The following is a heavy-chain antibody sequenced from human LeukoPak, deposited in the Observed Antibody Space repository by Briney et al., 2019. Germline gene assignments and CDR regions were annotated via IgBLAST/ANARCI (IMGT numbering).Heavy chain of an antibody. CDR2: VYYRGNT. CDR1: GGSISDTGYY. CDR3: ARDFSWIHTGFDF. V-gene: IGHV4-39*07. J-gene: IGHJ2*01. D-gene: IGHD5-18*01. Sequence: SETLSLTCTVSGGSISDTGYYWGWIRQPPGKGLEWIGSVYYRGNTYSNPSLNSRLTLSVDTSKNQFSLRLTSVTAADTAVYYCARDFSWIHTGFDFWGRGILVTDSS.